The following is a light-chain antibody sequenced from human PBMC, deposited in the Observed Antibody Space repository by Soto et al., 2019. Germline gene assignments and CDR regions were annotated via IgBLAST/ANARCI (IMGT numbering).Light chain of an antibody. V-gene: IGKV3-11*01. CDR2: DAS. CDR3: QQRSNWPFT. Sequence: EIVLTQSPATLCLSPGERATLSCRASQSVSSYLAWYQQKPGQAPRLLIYDASNRATGIPARFSGSGSGTDFTLTISSLEPEDFAVYYCQQRSNWPFTFDPGTKVDIK. CDR1: QSVSSY. J-gene: IGKJ3*01.